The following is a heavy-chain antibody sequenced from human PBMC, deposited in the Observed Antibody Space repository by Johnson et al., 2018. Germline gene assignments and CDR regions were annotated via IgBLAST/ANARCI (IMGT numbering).Heavy chain of an antibody. J-gene: IGHJ3*02. CDR2: IYGSGGT. D-gene: IGHD3-10*01. CDR1: GFTVSSNY. Sequence: EVQLLESGGGLVQPGGSLRLSCAASGFTVSSNYMSWVRQPPGKGLEWVSVIYGSGGTHYADSVKGRFTISRDNSKNTLFLQMNSLRTEDTAVYYCASPHLGPSYDAFHIWGQGTMVTVSS. CDR3: ASPHLGPSYDAFHI. V-gene: IGHV3-66*02.